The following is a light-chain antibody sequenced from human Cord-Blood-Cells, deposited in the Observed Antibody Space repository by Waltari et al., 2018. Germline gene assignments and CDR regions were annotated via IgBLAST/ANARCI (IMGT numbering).Light chain of an antibody. CDR3: QQRSNWPPVFT. CDR1: QRVSSD. V-gene: IGKV3-11*01. J-gene: IGKJ3*01. Sequence: EIVLTQSPATLSLSPGERATLSCRASQRVSSDVAWYQQKPGQATRLLIYDASNRATGIPARFSGSGSGTDCTLTISSLEPEDFAVYYCQQRSNWPPVFTFGPGTKVDIK. CDR2: DAS.